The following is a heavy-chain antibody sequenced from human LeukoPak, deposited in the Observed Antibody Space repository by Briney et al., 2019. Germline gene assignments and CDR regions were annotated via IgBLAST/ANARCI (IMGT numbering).Heavy chain of an antibody. CDR2: IYYSGST. CDR1: VGSISSGGYY. V-gene: IGHV4-31*03. Sequence: SETLSLTCTVSVGSISSGGYYWSWIRQHPGKGLEWIGYIYYSGSTYYNPSLKSRVTISVDTSKNQFSLKLSSVTAADTAVYYCARDMGGDYDIQDAFDIWGQGTMVTVSS. J-gene: IGHJ3*02. CDR3: ARDMGGDYDIQDAFDI. D-gene: IGHD4-17*01.